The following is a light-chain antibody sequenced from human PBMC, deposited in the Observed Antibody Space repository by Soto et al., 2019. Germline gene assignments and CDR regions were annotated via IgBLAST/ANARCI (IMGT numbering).Light chain of an antibody. Sequence: EILVTPSPRTLSSSTGDRATLSCRASQTVRSSSLAWYQQKPGQAPRLLIYGASSRATGIPDRFSGSGSGTDFSLTIIRLEPEDFAVYYCQQYGSTPPGTFGRGT. CDR1: QTVRSSS. J-gene: IGKJ5*01. CDR2: GAS. CDR3: QQYGSTPPGT. V-gene: IGKV3-20*01.